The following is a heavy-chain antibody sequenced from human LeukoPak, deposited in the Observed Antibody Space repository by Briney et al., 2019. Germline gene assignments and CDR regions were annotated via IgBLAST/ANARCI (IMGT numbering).Heavy chain of an antibody. J-gene: IGHJ4*02. V-gene: IGHV4-59*03. CDR2: IYYRGTT. Sequence: SETLSLTCTVSGGSIDDYYWNWLRQPPGKGLEWIGFIYYRGTTNNNPSLKSRVTTSIDTSKKQFSLNLSSVTAADTAIYYCAGVFSGRRPFELWGQGILVTVSS. CDR3: AGVFSGRRPFEL. CDR1: GGSIDDYY. D-gene: IGHD3-10*01.